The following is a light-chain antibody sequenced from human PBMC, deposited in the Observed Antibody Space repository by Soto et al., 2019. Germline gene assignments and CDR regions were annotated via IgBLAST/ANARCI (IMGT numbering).Light chain of an antibody. CDR3: QQYNNWPLVT. Sequence: EIMMTPVPVTPFLLPRGKDTLSSRASQSISSQLAWYQQKPGQALRLLISGASTRATGIPARFSGGGSGTEFTLTISSLQSEDFAVYYCQQYNNWPLVTFGGGTKVDIK. V-gene: IGKV3-15*01. J-gene: IGKJ4*01. CDR1: QSISSQ. CDR2: GAS.